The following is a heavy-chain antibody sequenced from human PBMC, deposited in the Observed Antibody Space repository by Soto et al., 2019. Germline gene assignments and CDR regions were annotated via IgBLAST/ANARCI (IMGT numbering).Heavy chain of an antibody. CDR3: ARRGSGSYYDY. V-gene: IGHV3-23*01. Sequence: GGSLRLSCAASGFTFHNYAMHWVRQAPGKGLEWVSAISGSGGSTYYADSVKGRFTISRDNSKNTLYLQMNSLRAEDTAVYYCARRGSGSYYDYWGQGTLVTVSS. D-gene: IGHD1-26*01. CDR2: ISGSGGST. CDR1: GFTFHNYA. J-gene: IGHJ4*02.